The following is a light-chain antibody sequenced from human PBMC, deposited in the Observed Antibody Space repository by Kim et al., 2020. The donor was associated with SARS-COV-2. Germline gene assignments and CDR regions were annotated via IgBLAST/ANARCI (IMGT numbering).Light chain of an antibody. J-gene: IGKJ1*01. CDR1: QSVSSSY. CDR3: QQDYNLPWT. Sequence: PGERVTLSCRASQSVSSSYLTWYQQKPGQAPRLLIYGASTRATGIPARFSGSVSGTDFTLTISSLQPEDFAVYYCQQDYNLPWTFGQGTKV. CDR2: GAS. V-gene: IGKV3D-7*01.